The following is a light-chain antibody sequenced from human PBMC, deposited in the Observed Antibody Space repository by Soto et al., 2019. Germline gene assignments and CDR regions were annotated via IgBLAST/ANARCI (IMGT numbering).Light chain of an antibody. V-gene: IGLV2-23*01. CDR2: DAS. J-gene: IGLJ2*01. CDR1: STDVGSYTL. Sequence: QSALTQPASVSGSPGQSITISCTGISTDVGSYTLVSWYQQHPGNAPKLIIYDASKRPSGVSNRFSGSKSGNTASLTISGLQAEDEADYYCWSYASSHVVLDGGTKLTVL. CDR3: WSYASSHVV.